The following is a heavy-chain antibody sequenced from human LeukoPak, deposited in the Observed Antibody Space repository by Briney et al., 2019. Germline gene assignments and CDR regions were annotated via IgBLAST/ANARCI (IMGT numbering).Heavy chain of an antibody. CDR1: GYSFTSYW. V-gene: IGHV1-18*04. CDR2: ISAYNGNT. Sequence: GESLKISCKGSGYSFTSYWIGWERQAPGQGLEWMGWISAYNGNTNYAQKLQGRVTMTTDTSTSTAYMELRSLRSDDTAVYYCARDSYDYVWGSYRYKDYWGQGTLVTVSS. D-gene: IGHD3-16*02. J-gene: IGHJ4*02. CDR3: ARDSYDYVWGSYRYKDY.